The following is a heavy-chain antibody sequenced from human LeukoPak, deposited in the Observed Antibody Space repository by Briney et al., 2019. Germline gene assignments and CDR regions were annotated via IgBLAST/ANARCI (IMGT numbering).Heavy chain of an antibody. CDR1: GFIFSNYW. CDR3: AKGGLRVTDY. V-gene: IGHV3-74*03. CDR2: VNNDGSST. Sequence: GGSLRLPCAASGFIFSNYWMHWVRQAPGKGLVWVSRVNNDGSSTTYADSVKGRFTISRDNAKNTLYLQMNSLRAEDTAVYYCAKGGLRVTDYWGQGTLVTVSS. D-gene: IGHD5/OR15-5a*01. J-gene: IGHJ4*02.